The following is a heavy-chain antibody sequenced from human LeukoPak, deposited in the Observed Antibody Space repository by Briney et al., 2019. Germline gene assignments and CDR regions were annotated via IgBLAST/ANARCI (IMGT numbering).Heavy chain of an antibody. D-gene: IGHD7-27*01. V-gene: IGHV3-23*01. CDR1: GFTFSNAW. J-gene: IGHJ4*02. Sequence: GGSLRLSCAASGFTFSNAWMNWVRQAPGKGLEWVSTITTSDGNTYYADSVKGRFTVSRDNSKNTLFLQMNSLRAEDTAVYYCAKDGGLWVSAHWGDSWGRGTLVTVSS. CDR2: ITTSDGNT. CDR3: AKDGGLWVSAHWGDS.